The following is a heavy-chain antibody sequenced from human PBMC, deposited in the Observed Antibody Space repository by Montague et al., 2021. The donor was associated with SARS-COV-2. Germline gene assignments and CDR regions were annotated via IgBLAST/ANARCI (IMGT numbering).Heavy chain of an antibody. CDR3: ARTSASSDY. D-gene: IGHD1-26*01. CDR1: GDSVSMNSVA. CDR2: TYYRSKWYN. J-gene: IGHJ4*02. Sequence: CAISGDSVSMNSVARNWIRQSPSRGPERLGRTYYRSKWYNDYAVSVKSRITIHPDTSKNQISLQLNSVTPEDTAVYYCARTSASSDYWGQGTLVTVSS. V-gene: IGHV6-1*01.